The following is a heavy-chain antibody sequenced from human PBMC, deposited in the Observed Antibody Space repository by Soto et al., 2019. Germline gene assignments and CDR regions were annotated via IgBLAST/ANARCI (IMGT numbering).Heavy chain of an antibody. Sequence: ASVKVSCKASGYTFTSYAMHWVRQAPGQRLEWMGWISAYNGNTKYAQKFQDRVTMTIDRSTSTAYMELRSLTSDDTAVYYCAKNGHPPYYYYGMDVWGQGTTVTVSS. D-gene: IGHD2-8*01. CDR1: GYTFTSYA. CDR3: AKNGHPPYYYYGMDV. J-gene: IGHJ6*02. V-gene: IGHV1-3*01. CDR2: ISAYNGNT.